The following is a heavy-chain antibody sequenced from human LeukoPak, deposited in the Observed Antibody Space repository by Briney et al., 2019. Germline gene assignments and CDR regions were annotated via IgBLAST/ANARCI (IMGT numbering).Heavy chain of an antibody. V-gene: IGHV4-34*01. D-gene: IGHD3-3*01. CDR3: ARGGGGSLRF. CDR2: INHSGST. J-gene: IGHJ4*02. CDR1: GGSFSGYY. Sequence: PSETLSLTCAVYGGSFSGYYWSWIRQPPGKGLEWIGEINHSGSTNYNTSLKSRVTISVDTSKNQFSLKLSSVTAADTAVYYCARGGGGSLRFWGQGTLVTVSS.